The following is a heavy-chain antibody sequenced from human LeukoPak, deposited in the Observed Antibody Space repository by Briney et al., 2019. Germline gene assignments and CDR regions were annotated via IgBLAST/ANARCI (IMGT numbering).Heavy chain of an antibody. V-gene: IGHV3-21*01. CDR1: GFTFSSYS. Sequence: KPGGSLRLSCAASGFTFSSYSMNWVRQAPGKGLECVSYISSSRSYIYYADSVKGRFTIYGDNAKNSLYLQMNSLRAEDTAVYYCARGFFDYVWGSYRSISFDYWGQGTLVTVSS. CDR2: ISSSRSYI. D-gene: IGHD3-16*02. J-gene: IGHJ4*02. CDR3: ARGFFDYVWGSYRSISFDY.